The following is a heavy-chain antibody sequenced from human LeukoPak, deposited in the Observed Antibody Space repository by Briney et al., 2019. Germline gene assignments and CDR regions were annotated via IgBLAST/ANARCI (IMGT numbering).Heavy chain of an antibody. J-gene: IGHJ4*02. CDR1: GFTFSSYC. Sequence: GGSLRLSCAASGFTFSSYCMNWVRQAPGKGLEWVSSISSSSSYIYYADSVKGRFTISRDNAKNSLYLQMNSLRAEDTAVYYCARDRYYGDYPELVDYWGQGTLVTVSS. D-gene: IGHD4-17*01. CDR3: ARDRYYGDYPELVDY. CDR2: ISSSSSYI. V-gene: IGHV3-21*01.